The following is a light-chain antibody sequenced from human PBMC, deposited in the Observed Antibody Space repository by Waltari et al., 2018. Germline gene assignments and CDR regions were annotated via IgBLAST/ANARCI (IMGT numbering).Light chain of an antibody. CDR3: LLYMGSGIWV. V-gene: IGLV8-61*01. CDR2: KAN. J-gene: IGLJ3*02. CDR1: SGSPSSTSY. Sequence: QTVVTQEPSLSVSPGGTVTLTCALSSGSPSSTSYACWSQQSPGQTPRTLVYKANIRSSGVPDRFSGSVLGNKAVLIITGAQAEDESTYYCLLYMGSGIWVFGGGTKLTVL.